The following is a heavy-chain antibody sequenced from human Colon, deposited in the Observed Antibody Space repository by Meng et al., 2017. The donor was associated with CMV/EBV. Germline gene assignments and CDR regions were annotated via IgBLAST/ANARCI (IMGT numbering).Heavy chain of an antibody. D-gene: IGHD2-21*01. Sequence: QVQVGESGGGVVQPGESLRLVCAASGIPFSSSGMHWVRQAPGKGLEWVALIRHDGSNEYYAESVRGRFTISRDNSKNTVYLQMNSLRSEDTAVYYCARDKGVRTFDTWGQGILVTVSS. J-gene: IGHJ4*02. V-gene: IGHV3-30*02. CDR2: IRHDGSNE. CDR3: ARDKGVRTFDT. CDR1: GIPFSSSG.